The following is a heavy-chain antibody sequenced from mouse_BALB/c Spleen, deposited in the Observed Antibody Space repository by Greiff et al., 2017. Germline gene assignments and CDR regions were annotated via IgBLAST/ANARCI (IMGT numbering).Heavy chain of an antibody. D-gene: IGHD2-4*01. Sequence: LLESGAELMKPGASVKISCKATGYTFSSYWIEWVKQRPGHGLEWIGEILPGSGSTNYNEKFKGKATFTADTSSNTAYMQLSSLTSEDSAVYYCARLGLRHYWYFDVWGAGTTVTVSS. J-gene: IGHJ1*01. V-gene: IGHV1-9*01. CDR3: ARLGLRHYWYFDV. CDR2: ILPGSGST. CDR1: GYTFSSYW.